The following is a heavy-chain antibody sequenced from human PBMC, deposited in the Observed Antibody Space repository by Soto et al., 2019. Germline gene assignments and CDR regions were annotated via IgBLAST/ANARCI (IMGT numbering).Heavy chain of an antibody. D-gene: IGHD3-22*01. CDR1: GDSISSHY. CDR3: AIPRRRYDSSGLVY. Sequence: LSLTCTVSGDSISSHYWSWIRQPPGKGLEWIGHIYHSGGTRYNPSLRSRVTISVDTSKNQFSLKLRSVTAADTAVYYCAIPRRRYDSSGLVYWGQGSLVTVSS. J-gene: IGHJ4*02. V-gene: IGHV4-59*11. CDR2: IYHSGGT.